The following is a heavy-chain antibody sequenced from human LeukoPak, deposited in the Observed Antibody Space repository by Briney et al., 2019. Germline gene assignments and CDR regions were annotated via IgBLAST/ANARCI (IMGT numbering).Heavy chain of an antibody. CDR2: IRGSGPGSGSGT. D-gene: IGHD7-27*01. CDR3: ARDVNWGFDS. V-gene: IGHV3-48*04. J-gene: IGHJ4*02. CDR1: EFTFSDYP. Sequence: GGSLRPSCATSEFTFSDYPMNWVRQAPGKGLEWVSNIRGSGPGSGSGTYYADSVKGRFIISRDNAKNSVYLQMNSLRVEDSAFYYCARDVNWGFDSWGQGALVTVSS.